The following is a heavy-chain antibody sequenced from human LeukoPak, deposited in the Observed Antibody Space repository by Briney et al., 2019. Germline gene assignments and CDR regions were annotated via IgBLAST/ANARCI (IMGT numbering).Heavy chain of an antibody. D-gene: IGHD5-12*01. J-gene: IGHJ4*02. Sequence: PGGSLRLSCAASGFTVSSNYMSWVRQAPGKGLEWVANIKQDGSEKYYVDSVKGRFTISRDNAKNSLYLQMNSLRAEDTAVYYCARDASGYALYFDYWGQGTLVTVSS. CDR1: GFTVSSNY. CDR3: ARDASGYALYFDY. CDR2: IKQDGSEK. V-gene: IGHV3-7*01.